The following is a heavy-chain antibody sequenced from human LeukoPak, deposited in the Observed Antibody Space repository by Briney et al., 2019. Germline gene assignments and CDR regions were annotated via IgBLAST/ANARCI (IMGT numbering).Heavy chain of an antibody. CDR2: IYYSGST. CDR1: GGSFSGYY. D-gene: IGHD3-22*01. V-gene: IGHV4-59*01. J-gene: IGHJ3*02. Sequence: PSETLSLTCAVYGGSFSGYYWSWIRQPPGKGLEWIGYIYYSGSTNYNPSLKSRVTISVDTSKNQFSLKLSSATAADTAVYYCAXETGQTYYYDSSGYYYAFDIWGQGAMVTVSS. CDR3: AXETGQTYYYDSSGYYYAFDI.